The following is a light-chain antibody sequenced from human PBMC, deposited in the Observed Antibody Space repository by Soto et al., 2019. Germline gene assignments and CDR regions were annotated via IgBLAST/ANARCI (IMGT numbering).Light chain of an antibody. V-gene: IGLV2-14*03. CDR1: SSDVGGYNY. J-gene: IGLJ1*01. CDR3: SSYSSSNSYV. CDR2: DVS. Sequence: QSALTRPASVSGSPGQSITISCTGTSSDVGGYNYVSWFQQHPGKAPKLMIYDVSHRSSGVSDRFSGSKSGNTASLTISGLQAEDEADYYCSSYSSSNSYVFGTGTKLTVL.